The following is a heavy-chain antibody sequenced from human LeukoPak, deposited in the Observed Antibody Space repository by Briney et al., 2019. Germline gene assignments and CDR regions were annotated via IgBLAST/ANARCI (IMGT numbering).Heavy chain of an antibody. CDR2: ISGSDGST. CDR1: GFTFSSYA. CDR3: AKFWSTVTNYYFDY. V-gene: IGHV3-23*01. Sequence: GGSLRLSCAASGFTFSSYATSWVRQAPGKGLEWVSGISGSDGSTDYADSVKGRFTISRDNSKNTLYLQMNSLRAEDTAVYYCAKFWSTVTNYYFDYWGQGTLVTVSS. J-gene: IGHJ4*02. D-gene: IGHD4-17*01.